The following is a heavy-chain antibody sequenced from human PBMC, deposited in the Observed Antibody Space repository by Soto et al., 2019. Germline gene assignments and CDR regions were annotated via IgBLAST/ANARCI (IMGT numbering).Heavy chain of an antibody. D-gene: IGHD2-2*01. CDR1: GFTFSSYA. CDR2: ISYDGSNK. J-gene: IGHJ4*02. V-gene: IGHV3-30-3*01. CDR3: VKGRIVPDH. Sequence: PGGSLRLSCAASGFTFSSYAMHWVRQAPGKGLEWVAVISYDGSNKYYADSVKGRFTISRDDSKNTLYLQMNSLRAEDTAIYYCVKGRIVPDHWGQGTQVTVSS.